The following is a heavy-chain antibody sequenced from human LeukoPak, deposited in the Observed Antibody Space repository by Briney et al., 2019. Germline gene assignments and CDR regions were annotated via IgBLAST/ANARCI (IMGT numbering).Heavy chain of an antibody. CDR2: LNEDGSVK. J-gene: IGHJ4*02. CDR3: ANVPRSTVSY. V-gene: IGHV3-7*01. CDR1: EFSFSTNW. D-gene: IGHD2-2*01. Sequence: GGSLRLSCAASEFSFSTNWMHWVRQTPGKGLEWVAELNEDGSVKYYVDSVKGRFTISRDNAKSLLFLQMYTLRTEDTGVYFCANVPRSTVSYWGRGTLVTVSS.